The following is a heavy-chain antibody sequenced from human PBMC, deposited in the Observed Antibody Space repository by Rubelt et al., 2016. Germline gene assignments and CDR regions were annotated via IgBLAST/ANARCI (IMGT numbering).Heavy chain of an antibody. J-gene: IGHJ3*02. CDR2: IDPSDSYT. D-gene: IGHD2-15*01. CDR3: ARQCGGGSCYSGDAFDI. Sequence: EVQLVQSGAEVKKPGESLKISCKGSGYSFTSYWISWVRQMPGKGLEWMGRIDPSDSYTNYSPSFQGHVTISAGKSISTAYLQWSSLKASDTAMYYCARQCGGGSCYSGDAFDIWGQGTMVTVSS. CDR1: GYSFTSYW. V-gene: IGHV5-10-1*01.